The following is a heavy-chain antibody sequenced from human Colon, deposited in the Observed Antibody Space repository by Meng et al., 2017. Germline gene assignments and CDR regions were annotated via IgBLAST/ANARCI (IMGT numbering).Heavy chain of an antibody. CDR3: ARGPLAAS. CDR2: IYNTGST. J-gene: IGHJ5*02. D-gene: IGHD2-15*01. Sequence: SETLSLTCTVSGASVGGDYWSWIRQPPGKGLEWIGYIYNTGSTNYNPSLKSRVTISIDTSKSQFSLELSSVTAADTAVYYCARGPLAASWGPGTLVTVSS. CDR1: GASVGGDY. V-gene: IGHV4-59*02.